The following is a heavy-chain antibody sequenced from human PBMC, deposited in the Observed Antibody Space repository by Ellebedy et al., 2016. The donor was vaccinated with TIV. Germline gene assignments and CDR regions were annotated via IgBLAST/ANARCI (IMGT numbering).Heavy chain of an antibody. V-gene: IGHV4-59*01. J-gene: IGHJ4*02. Sequence: SETLSLTCNVSGGSMSPYYWSWIRQPPGKGLELIGYIYYGGNTDYNPSLKSRVTISVDTSKNQFSLKLRSVTAADTAVYYCARLSIGQQLEDWGQGTLVTVSS. CDR2: IYYGGNT. D-gene: IGHD6-13*01. CDR3: ARLSIGQQLED. CDR1: GGSMSPYY.